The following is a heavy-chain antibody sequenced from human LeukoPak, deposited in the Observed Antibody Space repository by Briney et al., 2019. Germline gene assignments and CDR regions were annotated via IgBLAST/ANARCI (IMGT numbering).Heavy chain of an antibody. D-gene: IGHD4-17*01. CDR2: IDPSDSYT. CDR1: GYTFISNW. CDR3: ASRATVPPYNWFDP. Sequence: GESLLISCKGSGYTFISNWITWVRQMPGKGLEWMGRIDPSDSYTNYSPSFQGHVAISADKSTSTAYLQWSSLKASDTAMYYCASRATVPPYNWFDPWGQGSLVTVSS. V-gene: IGHV5-10-1*01. J-gene: IGHJ5*02.